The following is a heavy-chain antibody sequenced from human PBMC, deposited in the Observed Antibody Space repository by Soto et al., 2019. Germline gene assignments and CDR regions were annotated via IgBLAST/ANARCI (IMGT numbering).Heavy chain of an antibody. J-gene: IGHJ4*02. Sequence: SETLSLTCTVSGGSISSYYWSWIRQPPGKGLEWIGYIYYSGSTNYNPSLKSRVTISVDRSKNQFSLKLSSVTAADPAVYYCARGNVVAIDYWGQGTLVTVSS. V-gene: IGHV4-59*12. CDR1: GGSISSYY. CDR2: IYYSGST. CDR3: ARGNVVAIDY. D-gene: IGHD2-21*01.